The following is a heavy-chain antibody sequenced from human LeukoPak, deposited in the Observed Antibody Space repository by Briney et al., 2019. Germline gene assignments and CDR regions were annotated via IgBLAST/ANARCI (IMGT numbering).Heavy chain of an antibody. CDR2: ITGSGGNT. CDR3: AKGGVATLQYYFDH. D-gene: IGHD5-12*01. J-gene: IGHJ4*02. CDR1: GFTFSSYA. Sequence: PGGSLRLSCVASGFTFSSYAMTWVRQAPGKGLEWVSLITGSGGNTYYADSVKGRFTISRDNSQNTLYLQMNYLRAEDTALYYCAKGGVATLQYYFDHWGQGTVDTVPS. V-gene: IGHV3-23*01.